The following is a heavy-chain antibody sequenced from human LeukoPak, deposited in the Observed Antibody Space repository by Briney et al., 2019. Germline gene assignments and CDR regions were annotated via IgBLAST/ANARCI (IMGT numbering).Heavy chain of an antibody. V-gene: IGHV3-9*01. CDR1: GFTFDDYA. CDR2: ISWTGGDR. D-gene: IGHD5-12*01. CDR3: AKDPFSGYESGTFSFDP. Sequence: GGSLRLSCGGYGFTFDDYAMHWVRQVPGKGLEWVSGISWTGGDRRYADSVKGRFTISRDNAKKSLYLEMNDLRPEDTALYFCAKDPFSGYESGTFSFDPWGQGARVIVSS. J-gene: IGHJ5*02.